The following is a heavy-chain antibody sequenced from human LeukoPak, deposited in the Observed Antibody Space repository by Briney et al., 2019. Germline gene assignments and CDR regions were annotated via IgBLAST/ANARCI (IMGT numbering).Heavy chain of an antibody. Sequence: PSETLSLTCAASGDSISSSNWWSWVRQPPGKGLEWIGEIYHSGNTNYNPALQSRVTISLDKSKNQFSLKLSSVTAADTAVYFCARGPYSYDSSGAFDIWGQGTMVTVSS. D-gene: IGHD3-22*01. J-gene: IGHJ3*02. CDR3: ARGPYSYDSSGAFDI. V-gene: IGHV4-4*02. CDR1: GDSISSSNW. CDR2: IYHSGNT.